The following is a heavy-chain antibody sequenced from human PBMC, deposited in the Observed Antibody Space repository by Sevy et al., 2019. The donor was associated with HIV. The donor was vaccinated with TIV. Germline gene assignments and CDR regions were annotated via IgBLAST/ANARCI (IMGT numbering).Heavy chain of an antibody. J-gene: IGHJ2*01. CDR2: ISNSDSGGNT. CDR1: GFTFSTYA. D-gene: IGHD2-8*02. V-gene: IGHV3-23*01. CDR3: AKDGAPYCTGGICFPYWYFDL. Sequence: GESLKISCAASGFTFSTYAMGWVRQAPGKGLEWVSVISNSDSGGNTYYAGSVEGRFTISRDNSKNTLYLQMNSLRAEDTAVYFCAKDGAPYCTGGICFPYWYFDLWGRGTLVTVSS.